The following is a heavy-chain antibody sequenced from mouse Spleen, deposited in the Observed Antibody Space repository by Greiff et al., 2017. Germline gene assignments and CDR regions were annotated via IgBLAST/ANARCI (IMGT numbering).Heavy chain of an antibody. CDR3: VYYYGSRGYFDV. V-gene: IGHV1-42*01. CDR1: GYSFTGYY. Sequence: EVQLQQSGPELVKPGASVKISCKASGYSFTGYYMNWVKQSPEKSLEWIGEINPSTGGTTYNQKFKAKATLTVDKSSSTAYMQLKSLTSEDSAVYYCVYYYGSRGYFDVWGTGTTVTVSS. J-gene: IGHJ1*03. D-gene: IGHD1-1*01. CDR2: INPSTGGT.